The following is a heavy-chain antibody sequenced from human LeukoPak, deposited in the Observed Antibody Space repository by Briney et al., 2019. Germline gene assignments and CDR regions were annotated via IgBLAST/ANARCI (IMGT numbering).Heavy chain of an antibody. CDR2: ISYDGSNK. V-gene: IGHV3-30*04. CDR1: GFTFSSYA. CDR3: AREKRGTAMVTGYYYYMDV. D-gene: IGHD5-18*01. Sequence: GRSLRLSCAASGFTFSSYAMHWVRQAPGKGLEWVAVISYDGSNKYYADSVKGRFTISRDNSKNTLYLQMNSLRAEDTAVYYCAREKRGTAMVTGYYYYMDVWGKGTTVTVSS. J-gene: IGHJ6*03.